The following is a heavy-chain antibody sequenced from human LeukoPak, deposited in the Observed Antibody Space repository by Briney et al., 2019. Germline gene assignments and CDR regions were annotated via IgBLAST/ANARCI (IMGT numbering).Heavy chain of an antibody. D-gene: IGHD1-1*01. V-gene: IGHV3-7*01. CDR2: IKQDGSDK. Sequence: GGSLRLSCAASGFTFSYYWMSWVRQAPGKGLEWVANIKQDGSDKYYVDSVKGRFTISRDNAMNSLYLQMNSLSAEDTAMYYCTRDLTNWNDATFDIWGQGTMVTVSS. CDR1: GFTFSYYW. J-gene: IGHJ3*02. CDR3: TRDLTNWNDATFDI.